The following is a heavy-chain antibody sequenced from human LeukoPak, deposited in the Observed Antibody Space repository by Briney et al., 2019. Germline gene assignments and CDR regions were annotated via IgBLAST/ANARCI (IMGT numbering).Heavy chain of an antibody. CDR3: ARGADHDYDTINSYQYYFDY. Sequence: GGSLRLSCAVSGFTVNGNYMTWVRQAPGKGLQWVAVLFTGGTTYYADSVQGRFSISRDNTKNTLYPQMNSLGAEDTAVYYCARGADHDYDTINSYQYYFDYWGQGALVTVSS. V-gene: IGHV3-53*01. CDR2: LFTGGTT. D-gene: IGHD3-22*01. J-gene: IGHJ4*02. CDR1: GFTVNGNY.